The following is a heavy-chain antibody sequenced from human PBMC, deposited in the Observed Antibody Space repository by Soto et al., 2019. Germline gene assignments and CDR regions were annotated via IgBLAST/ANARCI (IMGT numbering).Heavy chain of an antibody. CDR2: VYNDGSNK. CDR1: GFSFSSYG. D-gene: IGHD3-22*01. CDR3: ARDWTYYDSSGGFDH. Sequence: GGSLRLSCAGSGFSFSSYGMHWVRQAPGKGLEWVAIVYNDGSNKYYGDSVKGRFTISRDNSKNTVYLQMNSLRTEDTALYYCARDWTYYDSSGGFDHWGQGTLVTVSS. J-gene: IGHJ4*02. V-gene: IGHV3-33*01.